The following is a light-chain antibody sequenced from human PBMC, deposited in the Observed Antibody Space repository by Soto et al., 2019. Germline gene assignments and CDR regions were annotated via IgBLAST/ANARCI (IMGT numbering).Light chain of an antibody. CDR2: AAS. CDR1: QGISSY. Sequence: IEMTQSPSTLSASVGDRVTISCRASQGISSYLAWYQQKPGKAPKLLIYAASTLQSGVPSRFSGSGSGTDFTLTISCLQSEDFATYYCQQYYSYALTFGGGTKVDIK. J-gene: IGKJ4*01. V-gene: IGKV1-8*01. CDR3: QQYYSYALT.